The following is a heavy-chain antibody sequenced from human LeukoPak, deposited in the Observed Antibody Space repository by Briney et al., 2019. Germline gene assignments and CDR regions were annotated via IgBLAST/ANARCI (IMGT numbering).Heavy chain of an antibody. CDR2: ISAYNGNT. V-gene: IGHV1-18*01. CDR1: GYTFTSYG. J-gene: IGHJ6*03. CDR3: ARGLTYDFWSGYYYMDV. Sequence: SVKVSCKASGYTFTSYGISWVRQAPGQGLEWMGWISAYNGNTNYAQKLQGRVTMTTDTSTSTAYMELRSLRSDDTAVYYCARGLTYDFWSGYYYMDVWGKGTTVTVSS. D-gene: IGHD3-3*01.